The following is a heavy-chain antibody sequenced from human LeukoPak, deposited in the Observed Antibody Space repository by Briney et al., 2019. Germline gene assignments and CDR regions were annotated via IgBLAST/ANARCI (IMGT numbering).Heavy chain of an antibody. V-gene: IGHV3-11*01. J-gene: IGHJ5*02. CDR3: ARAGQNNWFDP. CDR2: LSGSGEII. CDR1: GFTFSDYY. Sequence: GGSLRLSCAASGFTFSDYYMSWVRQAPGKGLEWVSFLSGSGEIIYYADSVKGRFTISRDNAKNSLYLQMNSLRAKDTAVYHCARAGQNNWFDPWGQGTLVTVSS.